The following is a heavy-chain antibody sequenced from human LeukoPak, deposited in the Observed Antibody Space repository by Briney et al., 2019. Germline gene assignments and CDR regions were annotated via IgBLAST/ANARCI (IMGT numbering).Heavy chain of an antibody. D-gene: IGHD3-10*01. Sequence: SETLSLTCTVSGGSISSYYWSWIRQPPGKGLEWIGYIYYSGSTYYNPSLKSRVTISVDTSKNQFSLKLSSVTAADTAVYYCAGRSTYYHDYWGQGTLVTVSS. V-gene: IGHV4-59*08. CDR2: IYYSGST. CDR3: AGRSTYYHDY. CDR1: GGSISSYY. J-gene: IGHJ4*02.